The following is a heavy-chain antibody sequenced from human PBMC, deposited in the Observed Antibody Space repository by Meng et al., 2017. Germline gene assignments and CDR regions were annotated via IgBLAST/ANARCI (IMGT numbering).Heavy chain of an antibody. CDR3: ANYCSGGKCSPNEKTQH. V-gene: IGHV4-4*02. Sequence: QMQLQESGPGLVKPSGTLSLTCTGSGGSFSSGNWWGWVRQPPGKGLEWIGEIFHTGKTNYNPSLQSRVSLSIDKSKSQFSLKMISVTAADTAIYYCANYCSGGKCSPNEKTQHWGQGTLVTVSS. CDR2: IFHTGKT. D-gene: IGHD2-15*01. J-gene: IGHJ1*01. CDR1: GGSFSSGNW.